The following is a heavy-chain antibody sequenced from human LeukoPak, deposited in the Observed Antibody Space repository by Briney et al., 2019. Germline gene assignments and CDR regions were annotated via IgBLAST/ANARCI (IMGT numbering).Heavy chain of an antibody. Sequence: GGSLRLSCAASGFTFDDYAMHWVRQAPGKGLEWVSLISGDGRSTYYADSVKGRFTISRDNSKSSLYLQMNSLRTEDTALYYCAKVASRDGYNHFDYWGQGTLVTVSS. D-gene: IGHD5-24*01. J-gene: IGHJ4*02. CDR2: ISGDGRST. V-gene: IGHV3-43*02. CDR3: AKVASRDGYNHFDY. CDR1: GFTFDDYA.